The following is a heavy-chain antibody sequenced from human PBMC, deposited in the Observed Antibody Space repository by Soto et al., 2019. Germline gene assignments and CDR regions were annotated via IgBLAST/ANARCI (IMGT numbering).Heavy chain of an antibody. J-gene: IGHJ4*02. Sequence: LRLSCAASGFTFSSYAMSLVRQAPGKGLEWVSAISGSGGSTYYADSVKGRFTISRDNSKNTLYLQMNSLRAEDTAVYYCAKDRGMGSGWAFDYWGQGTLVTVSS. CDR1: GFTFSSYA. V-gene: IGHV3-23*01. CDR2: ISGSGGST. CDR3: AKDRGMGSGWAFDY. D-gene: IGHD6-19*01.